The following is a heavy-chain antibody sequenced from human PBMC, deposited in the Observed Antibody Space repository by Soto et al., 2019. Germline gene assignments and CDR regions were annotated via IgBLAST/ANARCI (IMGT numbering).Heavy chain of an antibody. CDR1: GGSVSSGSYY. CDR2: IYYSGST. Sequence: PSETLSLTCTVSGGSVSSGSYYWSWIRQPPGKGLEWIGYIYYSGSTNYNPSLKSRVTISLDTSKNQFSLKVTSVTPADTAVYFCARVGQSIAARRGFDIWGQGTVVTVSS. D-gene: IGHD6-6*01. V-gene: IGHV4-61*01. J-gene: IGHJ3*02. CDR3: ARVGQSIAARRGFDI.